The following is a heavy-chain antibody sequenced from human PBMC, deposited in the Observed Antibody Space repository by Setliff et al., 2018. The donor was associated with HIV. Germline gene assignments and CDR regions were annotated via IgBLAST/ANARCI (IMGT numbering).Heavy chain of an antibody. J-gene: IGHJ5*02. CDR3: ARDFKRYNSPCRFDP. CDR1: GGSISSNNYY. V-gene: IGHV4-39*02. D-gene: IGHD1-1*01. Sequence: PSETLSLTCTVSGGSISSNNYYWGWIRQPPGKGLEWIGSIYYSGSTYYNPSLKSRVTISVDTSKNHFSLKLRSVTAADTAVYYCARDFKRYNSPCRFDPWGQGILVTVSS. CDR2: IYYSGST.